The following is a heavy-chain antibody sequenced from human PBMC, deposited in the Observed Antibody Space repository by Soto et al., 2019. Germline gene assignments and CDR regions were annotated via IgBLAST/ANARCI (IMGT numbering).Heavy chain of an antibody. CDR2: INHSGTT. Sequence: QVQLQQWGAGLLKPSETLALTCGVYRGSFSGFYWSWIRQTPGKGLEWIGEINHSGTTNYNPSFKNRVSISVDKTTNNFPLKMTSVTAADAAVYYCARGRGYVYGSNFYGMDVWGRGTTVTVSS. CDR3: ARGRGYVYGSNFYGMDV. D-gene: IGHD5-18*01. CDR1: RGSFSGFY. V-gene: IGHV4-34*01. J-gene: IGHJ6*02.